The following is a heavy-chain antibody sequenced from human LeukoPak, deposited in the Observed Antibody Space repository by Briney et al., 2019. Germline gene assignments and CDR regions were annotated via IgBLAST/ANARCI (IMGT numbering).Heavy chain of an antibody. CDR1: GGSFRCYY. V-gene: IGHV4-34*01. J-gene: IGHJ5*02. D-gene: IGHD1-7*01. CDR2: INHSGST. CDR3: ATVVTGTAANWFDP. Sequence: PSETLSLTCAVYGGSFRCYYWSWIRQPPGKGLEWIGEINHSGSTNYNPSLKSRVTISVDTSKNQFSLKLSSVTAADTAVYYCATVVTGTAANWFDPWGQGTLVTVSS.